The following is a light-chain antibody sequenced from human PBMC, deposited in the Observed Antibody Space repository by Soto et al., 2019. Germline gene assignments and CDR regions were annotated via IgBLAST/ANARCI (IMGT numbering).Light chain of an antibody. J-gene: IGKJ5*01. Sequence: EIVMTQSPATLSVSPGERATLSCRASQSVSSNLAWYQQKPGQTPRLLIYGASTRATGIPARFSGSGSGTEFTLPISSLQSEDFAVYYCQQYNNWPPSITFGQGTRLEIK. CDR3: QQYNNWPPSIT. CDR1: QSVSSN. CDR2: GAS. V-gene: IGKV3-15*01.